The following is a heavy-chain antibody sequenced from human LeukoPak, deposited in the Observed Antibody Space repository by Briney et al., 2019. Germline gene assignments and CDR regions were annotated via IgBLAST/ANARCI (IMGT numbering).Heavy chain of an antibody. V-gene: IGHV3-11*01. CDR1: GFTVGDYV. J-gene: IGHJ4*02. CDR3: ARDQYYYDSSGLDY. CDR2: ISSSGSTI. D-gene: IGHD3-22*01. Sequence: SLRLSXTASGFTVGDYVMSWFRQAPGKGLEWVSYISSSGSTIYYADSVKGRFTISRDNAKNSLYLQMNSLRAEDTAVYYCARDQYYYDSSGLDYWGQGTLVTVSS.